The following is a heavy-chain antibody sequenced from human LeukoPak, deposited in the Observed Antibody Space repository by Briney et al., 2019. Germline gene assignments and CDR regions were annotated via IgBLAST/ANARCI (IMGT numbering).Heavy chain of an antibody. V-gene: IGHV3-23*01. D-gene: IGHD4-23*01. CDR1: GFTFSSYA. J-gene: IGHJ4*02. CDR2: IGGSGGTT. Sequence: GGSLRLSCAASGFTFSSYAMNWVRQAPGKGLEWVSLIGGSGGTTYYADSVKGRFTISRDNSKNTLYLQMNSLRAEDTAVYYCAKVRYGGKSGFDYWGQGTLVTVSS. CDR3: AKVRYGGKSGFDY.